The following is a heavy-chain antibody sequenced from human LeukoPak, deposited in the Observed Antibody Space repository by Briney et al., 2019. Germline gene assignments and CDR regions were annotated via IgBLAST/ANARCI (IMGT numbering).Heavy chain of an antibody. Sequence: PGASLRLPCVASGFTFGNYAMSWVRQAPGKGLEWVSAITGSGDSTFNADSVKGRFTISRDNSKNTLHLQMNNLRAEDTAIYYCAKSRIVVVTAIDYWGQGILVTVSS. CDR3: AKSRIVVVTAIDY. CDR1: GFTFGNYA. V-gene: IGHV3-23*01. D-gene: IGHD2-21*02. J-gene: IGHJ4*02. CDR2: ITGSGDST.